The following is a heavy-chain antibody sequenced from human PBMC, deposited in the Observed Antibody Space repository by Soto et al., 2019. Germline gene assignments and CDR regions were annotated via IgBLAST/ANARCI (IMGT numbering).Heavy chain of an antibody. CDR1: GGSISSGGYY. J-gene: IGHJ3*02. CDR2: IYYSGST. D-gene: IGHD1-1*01. V-gene: IGHV4-31*03. CDR3: ARDLTGTTPDAFDI. Sequence: QVQLQESGPGLVKPSQTLSLTCTVSGGSISSGGYYWSWIRQHPGKGLEWIGYIYYSGSTYYNPSLNSRFTISVDTSKNQFSLKLSSVTAADTAGYYCARDLTGTTPDAFDIWGQGTMVTVSS.